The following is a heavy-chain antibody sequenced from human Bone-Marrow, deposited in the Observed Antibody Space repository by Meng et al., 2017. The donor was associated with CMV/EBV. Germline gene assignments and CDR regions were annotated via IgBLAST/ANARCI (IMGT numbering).Heavy chain of an antibody. J-gene: IGHJ6*02. D-gene: IGHD5-18*01. Sequence: ASVKVSCKASGYTFTAHYFHWVRQAPGQGLEWMGWIHPHRGDTNYAQQFQGRVTMTRDTSTSTVYMELSSLRSEDTAVYYCARCKDVDTARRYYYYGMDVWGQGTTVTVSS. CDR1: GYTFTAHY. CDR2: IHPHRGDT. V-gene: IGHV1-2*02. CDR3: ARCKDVDTARRYYYYGMDV.